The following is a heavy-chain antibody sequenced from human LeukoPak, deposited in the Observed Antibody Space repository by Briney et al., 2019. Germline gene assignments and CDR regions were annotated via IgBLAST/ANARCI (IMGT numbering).Heavy chain of an antibody. Sequence: GGSLRLSSAASGFTFSNSSMNWVRQAPGKGLEWVSYISGSSSTISYADSVKGRFTSSRDNAKNSLYLQMNSLRAEDTALYYCARDLWDSNSYYYGMDVWGQGTTVTVSS. V-gene: IGHV3-48*04. J-gene: IGHJ6*02. CDR3: ARDLWDSNSYYYGMDV. D-gene: IGHD1-26*01. CDR2: ISGSSSTI. CDR1: GFTFSNSS.